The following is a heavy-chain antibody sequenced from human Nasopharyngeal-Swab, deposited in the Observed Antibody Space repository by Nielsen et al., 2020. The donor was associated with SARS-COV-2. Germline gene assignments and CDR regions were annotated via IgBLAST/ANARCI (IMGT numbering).Heavy chain of an antibody. J-gene: IGHJ4*02. CDR3: ARDPDWWKPFDH. CDR1: GYTFTAYA. V-gene: IGHV1-3*01. D-gene: IGHD4-23*01. CDR2: INVANGDT. Sequence: ASVKVSCKASGYTFTAYAMHWVRQAPGQGLEWLGWINVANGDTIYSQKFQGRVTITRDTSASTGYKELTSLRSEDTAVYYCARDPDWWKPFDHWGQGTLVTVSS.